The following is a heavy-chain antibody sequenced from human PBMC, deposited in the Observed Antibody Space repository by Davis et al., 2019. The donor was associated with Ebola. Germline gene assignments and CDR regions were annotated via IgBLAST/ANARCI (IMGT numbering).Heavy chain of an antibody. Sequence: MPSETLSLTCTVSGGSISSYYWGWIRQPPGKGLEWIGYVYYSGSANYNPSLKSRVTMSVTTSKYQFSLKLRSVTAADTAVYYCASSSVGLRIDSWGQGTLVTVSS. D-gene: IGHD1-26*01. CDR1: GGSISSYY. V-gene: IGHV4-59*08. CDR2: VYYSGSA. CDR3: ASSSVGLRIDS. J-gene: IGHJ4*02.